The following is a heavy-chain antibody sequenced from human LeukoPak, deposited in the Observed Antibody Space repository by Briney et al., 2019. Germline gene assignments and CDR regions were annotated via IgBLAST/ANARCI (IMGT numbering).Heavy chain of an antibody. V-gene: IGHV1-2*02. CDR3: ARDLKVGANYFDY. Sequence: ASVKVSCKASGYTFTGYYMHWVRQAPGQGLEWMGWINPNSGGTNYAQKFQGRVTMTRDTSISTAYMALSRLRSDDTAVYYCARDLKVGANYFDYWGQGTLVTVSS. CDR1: GYTFTGYY. J-gene: IGHJ4*02. D-gene: IGHD1-26*01. CDR2: INPNSGGT.